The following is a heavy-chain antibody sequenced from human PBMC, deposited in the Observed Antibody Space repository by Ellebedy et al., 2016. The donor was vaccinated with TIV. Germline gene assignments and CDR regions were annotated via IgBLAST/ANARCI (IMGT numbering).Heavy chain of an antibody. D-gene: IGHD2-15*01. CDR2: IIPILGIA. J-gene: IGHJ6*02. CDR1: GGTFSSYA. CDR3: ARYIGYCSGGSCYSGRGMDV. Sequence: AASVKVSCKASGGTFSSYAISWVRQAPGQGLEWMGRIIPILGIANYAQKFQGRVPITADKSTSTAYMELSSLRSEDTAVYYCARYIGYCSGGSCYSGRGMDVWGQGTTVTVSS. V-gene: IGHV1-69*04.